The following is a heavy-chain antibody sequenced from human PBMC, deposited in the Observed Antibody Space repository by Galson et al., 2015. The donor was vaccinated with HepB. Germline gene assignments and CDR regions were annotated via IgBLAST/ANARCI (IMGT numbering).Heavy chain of an antibody. CDR3: ARHDSSSRYYYCDMDV. CDR1: GYSFTSYW. Sequence: QSGAEVKKPGESLRISCKGSGYSFTSYWISWVRQMPGKGLEWMGRIDPSDSYTNYSPSFQGHVTISADKSISTAYLQWSSLKASDTAMYYCARHDSSSRYYYCDMDVWGPGTTVTVSS. CDR2: IDPSDSYT. D-gene: IGHD6-13*01. V-gene: IGHV5-10-1*01. J-gene: IGHJ6*02.